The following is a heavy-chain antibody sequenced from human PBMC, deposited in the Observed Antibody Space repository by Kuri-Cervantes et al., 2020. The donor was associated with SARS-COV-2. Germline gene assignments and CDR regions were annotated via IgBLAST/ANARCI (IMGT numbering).Heavy chain of an antibody. Sequence: SETLSLTCNVSGGSISSSGYFWGWIRQPPGKGPEWIASMSYSGIAYYNPPLKSRVTISVDTSKNQFSLKLSSVTAADTAVYYCARAYSNYVLSDYWGQGTLVTVSS. D-gene: IGHD4-11*01. CDR2: MSYSGIA. CDR3: ARAYSNYVLSDY. CDR1: GGSISSSGYF. V-gene: IGHV4-39*07. J-gene: IGHJ4*02.